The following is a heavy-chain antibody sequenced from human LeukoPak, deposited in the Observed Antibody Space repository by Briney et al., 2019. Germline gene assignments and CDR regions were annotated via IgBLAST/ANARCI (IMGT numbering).Heavy chain of an antibody. D-gene: IGHD1-7*01. J-gene: IGHJ4*02. Sequence: PGGSLRLSCVGSGFSFSSYSMNWVRQAPGKGLEWVSYISSTSSSIYYADSVKGRFTISRDNAKNSLYLQMNSLRAEDTALYYCARKGYNWNYYFDYWGQGTLVTVSS. CDR1: GFSFSSYS. V-gene: IGHV3-48*04. CDR2: ISSTSSSI. CDR3: ARKGYNWNYYFDY.